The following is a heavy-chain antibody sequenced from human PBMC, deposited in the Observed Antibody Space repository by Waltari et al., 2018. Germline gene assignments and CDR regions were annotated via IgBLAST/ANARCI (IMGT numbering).Heavy chain of an antibody. V-gene: IGHV4-34*02. CDR3: VTGPRDKWVGRYSGEFFHH. J-gene: IGHJ1*01. D-gene: IGHD3-9*01. Sequence: QVQLQQWGAGLVRPSETLSLTCDVYGVSLTDYYWTWIRQSPGKGLEWIGENNLGDIPYSNPSLDNRVTSLLDKSKNQFSLRLDSVTAADTAVYYCVTGPRDKWVGRYSGEFFHHWGPGTLVTVSS. CDR2: NNLGDIP. CDR1: GVSLTDYY.